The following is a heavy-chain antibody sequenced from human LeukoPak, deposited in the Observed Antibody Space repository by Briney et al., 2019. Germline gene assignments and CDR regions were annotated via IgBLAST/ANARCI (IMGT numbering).Heavy chain of an antibody. J-gene: IGHJ4*02. V-gene: IGHV4-59*06. CDR3: ARAGRENMVRGGPFDY. CDR1: GGSISSYY. CDR2: IYYSGST. D-gene: IGHD3-10*01. Sequence: PSETLSLTCTVSGGSISSYYWSWIRQHPGKGLEWIGYIYYSGSTYYNPSLKSRVTISVDTSKNQFSLKLSSVTAADTAVYYCARAGRENMVRGGPFDYWGQGTLVTVSS.